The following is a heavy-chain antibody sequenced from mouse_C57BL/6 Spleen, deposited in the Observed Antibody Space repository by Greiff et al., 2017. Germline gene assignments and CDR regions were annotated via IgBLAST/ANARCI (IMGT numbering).Heavy chain of an antibody. D-gene: IGHD3-2*02. Sequence: EVKLMESGGGLVKPGGSLKLSCAASGFTFSDYGMHWVRQAPEKGLEWVAYISSGSSTIYYADTVKGRFTISRDNAKNTLFLQMTSLRSEDTAMYYCERSEAYYYAMDYWGQGTSVTVSS. CDR3: ERSEAYYYAMDY. CDR2: ISSGSSTI. J-gene: IGHJ4*01. V-gene: IGHV5-17*01. CDR1: GFTFSDYG.